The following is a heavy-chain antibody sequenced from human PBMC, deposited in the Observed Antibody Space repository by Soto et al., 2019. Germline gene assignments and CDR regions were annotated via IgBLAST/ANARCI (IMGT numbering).Heavy chain of an antibody. V-gene: IGHV5-10-1*01. Sequence: GESLKISCKGSGYSFTSYWISWVRQLPGKGLEWMGRIDPSDSYTTYNPSFEGHVTISVDKSITTAYLQWSSLKASDTAMYFCTRREQLVRFSAMDVWGQGTTVTVSS. D-gene: IGHD6-13*01. CDR2: IDPSDSYT. J-gene: IGHJ6*02. CDR3: TRREQLVRFSAMDV. CDR1: GYSFTSYW.